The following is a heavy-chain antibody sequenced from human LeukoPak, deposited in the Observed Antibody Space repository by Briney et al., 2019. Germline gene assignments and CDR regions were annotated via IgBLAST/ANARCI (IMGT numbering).Heavy chain of an antibody. Sequence: ASVKVSCKASGYTFTSYAMHWVRQAPGQRLEWMGWINPNSGGTNYAQKFQGRVTMTRDTSISTAYMELSRLRSDDTAVYYCARARATRYCSSTSCRKYYFDYWGQGTLVTVSS. V-gene: IGHV1-2*02. CDR2: INPNSGGT. J-gene: IGHJ4*02. D-gene: IGHD2-2*01. CDR3: ARARATRYCSSTSCRKYYFDY. CDR1: GYTFTSYA.